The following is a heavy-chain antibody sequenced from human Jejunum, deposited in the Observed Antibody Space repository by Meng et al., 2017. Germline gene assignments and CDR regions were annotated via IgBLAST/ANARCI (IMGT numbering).Heavy chain of an antibody. CDR1: GFTFSTYE. D-gene: IGHD3-16*01. CDR3: TRDLYSSGLYGDF. J-gene: IGHJ4*02. Sequence: GGSLRLSCAGSGFTFSTYELIWVRQAPGKGLEWVSYISNSGGTIYYADSVRGRFTISRDNAKNSLSLQMNSLRAEETAVYYCTRDLYSSGLYGDFRGKRTLVTVSS. V-gene: IGHV3-48*03. CDR2: ISNSGGTI.